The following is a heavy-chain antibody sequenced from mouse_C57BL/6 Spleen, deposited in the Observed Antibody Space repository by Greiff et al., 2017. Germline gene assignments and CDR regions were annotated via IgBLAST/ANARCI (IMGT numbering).Heavy chain of an antibody. D-gene: IGHD1-1*01. Sequence: QVQLKESGAELVKPGASVKLSCTASGSAFSSSWMNWVKQRPGKGLEWIGQIYPGDGDNNYNGKFKGQATLTADKSSSTAYMQLSSLTSEDSAVYFCAREVVATDAMDDWGQGTSVTVSS. CDR3: AREVVATDAMDD. V-gene: IGHV1-80*01. CDR1: GSAFSSSW. J-gene: IGHJ4*01. CDR2: IYPGDGDN.